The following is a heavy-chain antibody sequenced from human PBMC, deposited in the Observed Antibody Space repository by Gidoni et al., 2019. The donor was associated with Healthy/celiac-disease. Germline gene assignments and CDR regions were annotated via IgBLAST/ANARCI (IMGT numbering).Heavy chain of an antibody. CDR3: ARDSSGWDPFASGYYYYGMDV. V-gene: IGHV4-4*07. D-gene: IGHD6-19*01. CDR2: IYTSGST. CDR1: GGSISSYY. J-gene: IGHJ6*02. Sequence: QVQLQESGPGLVKPSETLSLTCTVSGGSISSYYWSWIRQPAGKGLEWIGRIYTSGSTNYNPSLKSRVTMSVDTSKNQFSLKLSSVTAADTAVYYCARDSSGWDPFASGYYYYGMDVWGQGTTVTVSS.